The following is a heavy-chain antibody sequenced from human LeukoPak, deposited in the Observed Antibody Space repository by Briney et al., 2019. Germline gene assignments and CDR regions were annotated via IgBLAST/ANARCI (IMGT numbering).Heavy chain of an antibody. D-gene: IGHD4/OR15-4a*01. J-gene: IGHJ4*02. CDR1: GFTFSSYW. CDR2: IYSDNT. V-gene: IGHV3-53*01. Sequence: GGSLRLSCAASGFTFSSYWMTWVRQAPGKGLEWVSFIYSDNTHYSDSVKGRFTISRDNSKNTLYLQMNSLRAEDTAVYYCARRAGAYSHPYDYWGQGTLVTVSS. CDR3: ARRAGAYSHPYDY.